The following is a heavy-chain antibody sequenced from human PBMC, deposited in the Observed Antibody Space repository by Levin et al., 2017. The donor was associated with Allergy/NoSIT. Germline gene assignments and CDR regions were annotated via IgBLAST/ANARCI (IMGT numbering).Heavy chain of an antibody. V-gene: IGHV3-73*01. D-gene: IGHD2-21*02. CDR1: GFTFSGSA. Sequence: GESLKISCAASGFTFSGSAMHWVRQASGKGLEWVGRIRSKANSYATAYAASVKGRFTISRDDSKNTAYLQMNSLKTEDTAVYYCTSLSLRRAYCGGDCYSDYWGQGTLVTVSS. J-gene: IGHJ4*02. CDR2: IRSKANSYAT. CDR3: TSLSLRRAYCGGDCYSDY.